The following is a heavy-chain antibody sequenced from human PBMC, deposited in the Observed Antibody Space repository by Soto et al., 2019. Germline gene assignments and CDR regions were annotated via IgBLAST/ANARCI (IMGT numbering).Heavy chain of an antibody. V-gene: IGHV4-31*03. D-gene: IGHD2-2*01. J-gene: IGHJ4*02. Sequence: QVQLQESGPGLVKPSQTLSLTCTVSGGSISSGGYYWSWIRQHPGKGLEWLGYIYYSGSTDYIPSLKSRLIRSVGPYKNESALKLRAVTAADPAVYCCARELGVGPPVDLFDYWGQGTLVTVSS. CDR2: IYYSGST. CDR1: GGSISSGGYY. CDR3: ARELGVGPPVDLFDY.